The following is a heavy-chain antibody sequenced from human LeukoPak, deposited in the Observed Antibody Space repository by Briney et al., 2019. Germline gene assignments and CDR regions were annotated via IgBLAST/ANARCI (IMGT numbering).Heavy chain of an antibody. D-gene: IGHD6-19*01. CDR2: MNPNSGNT. CDR1: GYTFTSYD. CDR3: ARGKYSSGWYYFDY. J-gene: IGHJ4*02. Sequence: GASVKVSCKAFGYTFTSYDINWVRQATGQGLEWMGWMNPNSGNTGYAQKFQGRVTMTRNTSISTAYMELSSLRSEDTAVYYCARGKYSSGWYYFDYWGQGTLVTVSS. V-gene: IGHV1-8*02.